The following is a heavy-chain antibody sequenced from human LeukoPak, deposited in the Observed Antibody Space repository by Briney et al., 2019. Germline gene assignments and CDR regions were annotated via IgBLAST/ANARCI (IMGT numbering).Heavy chain of an antibody. Sequence: GGSLRLSCAASGFTFSSYCMNWVRQAPGKGLEWVSYISSSSSTIYYADSVKGRFTISRDNAKNSLYLQMNSLRDEDTAVYYCARATRDVLRYFDWLPDHDAFDIWGQGTMVTVSS. J-gene: IGHJ3*02. CDR1: GFTFSSYC. CDR3: ARATRDVLRYFDWLPDHDAFDI. CDR2: ISSSSSTI. V-gene: IGHV3-48*02. D-gene: IGHD3-9*01.